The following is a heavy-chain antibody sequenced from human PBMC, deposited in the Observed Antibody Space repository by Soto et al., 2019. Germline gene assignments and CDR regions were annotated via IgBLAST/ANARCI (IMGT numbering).Heavy chain of an antibody. J-gene: IGHJ4*02. V-gene: IGHV4-4*07. CDR1: GGAISRYF. CDR3: ATAPTEYCSGDGFDY. D-gene: IGHD2-15*01. CDR2: IYTSRGT. Sequence: SETLSLTCTVSGGAISRYFWSCIRQPAGKGLEWIVRIYTSRGTNYNPSLKSRVTMSVDTSKNQFSLKLNSVTAADTAVYYCATAPTEYCSGDGFDYWGQGTLVTVSS.